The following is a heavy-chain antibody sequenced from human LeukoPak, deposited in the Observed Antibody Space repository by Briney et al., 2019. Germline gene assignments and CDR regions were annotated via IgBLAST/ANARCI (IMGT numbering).Heavy chain of an antibody. V-gene: IGHV3-48*03. J-gene: IGHJ4*01. CDR3: SKAPVTSCSGALCHPFGY. Sequence: GGALRLSCAASGFTFSSFEMNWVRQAPGKGLEWVSYITISGSTTHYADSVRGRFTISRDTFKNTVYLQMNSLRVEDAGVYYCSKAPVTSCSGALCHPFGYWGHGTLVTVSS. D-gene: IGHD1-26*01. CDR1: GFTFSSFE. CDR2: ITISGSTT.